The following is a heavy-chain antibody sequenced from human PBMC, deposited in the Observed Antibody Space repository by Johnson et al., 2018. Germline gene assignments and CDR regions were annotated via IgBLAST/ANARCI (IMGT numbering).Heavy chain of an antibody. J-gene: IGHJ1*01. CDR2: IIPILGIA. Sequence: VQLVESGAEVKKPGSSVKVSCKASGGTFSSYTISWVRQAPGQGLEWMGRIIPILGIANYAQKFQGRVTITADKSTSTAYMELSSLRSEDTAVYYCARDRGVGAPEYFQHWGQGTLVTVSS. D-gene: IGHD1-26*01. CDR1: GGTFSSYT. V-gene: IGHV1-69*09. CDR3: ARDRGVGAPEYFQH.